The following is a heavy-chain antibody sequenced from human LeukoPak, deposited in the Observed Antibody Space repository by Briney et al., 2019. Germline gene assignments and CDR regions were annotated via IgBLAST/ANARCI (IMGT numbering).Heavy chain of an antibody. Sequence: PGGSLRLSCVASGFTFSSYEMNWFRQAPGKGLEWVSYISTGGNTRYYADSVRDRFTISRDNARNLLYLQMNSLRAEDTAVYYCARDPTPIASHLDYWGQGTLVSVSS. D-gene: IGHD2-15*01. CDR1: GFTFSSYE. CDR2: ISTGGNTR. J-gene: IGHJ4*02. CDR3: ARDPTPIASHLDY. V-gene: IGHV3-48*03.